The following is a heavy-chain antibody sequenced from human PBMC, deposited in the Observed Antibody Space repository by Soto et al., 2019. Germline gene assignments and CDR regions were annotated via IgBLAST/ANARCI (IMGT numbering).Heavy chain of an antibody. J-gene: IGHJ4*02. V-gene: IGHV3-73*01. Sequence: EVLLVESGGGLVQPGGSLKLSCAASGFVFKDASIHWVRQVSGKGLEWVGRVRDRAYNYATAYAASVKGRFTISRDDSTNPAYLQMNSLKTEDTAIYYCTRLISAAQDYWGQGTLVTVSS. CDR3: TRLISAAQDY. D-gene: IGHD3-10*01. CDR2: VRDRAYNYAT. CDR1: GFVFKDAS.